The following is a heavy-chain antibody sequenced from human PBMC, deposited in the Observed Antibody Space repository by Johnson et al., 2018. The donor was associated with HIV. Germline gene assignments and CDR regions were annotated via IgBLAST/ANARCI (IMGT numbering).Heavy chain of an antibody. CDR2: IYSGGST. J-gene: IGHJ3*02. V-gene: IGHV3-NL1*01. CDR3: ARDTSIAAARAFDI. D-gene: IGHD6-6*01. Sequence: QVQLVESGGGVVQPGRSLRLSCAASGFTSTNCARHWVRQAPGKGLEWVSVIYSGGSTYYADSVKGRFSISRDNSKNTLHLQMNSLRAEDTAVYYCARDTSIAAARAFDIWGQGTMVTVSS. CDR1: GFTSTNCA.